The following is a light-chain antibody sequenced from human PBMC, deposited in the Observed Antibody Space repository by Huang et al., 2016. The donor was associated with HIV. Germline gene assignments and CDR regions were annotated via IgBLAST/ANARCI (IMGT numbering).Light chain of an antibody. CDR2: DAS. Sequence: PGERATVSCRASQSVSTFLAWYQHKPGQAPRLLIVDASNRASGVPARFSGTGSGTDFTLTISSLEPSDVAVYYCQQHSYWPITFGRGTRLEI. CDR1: QSVSTF. J-gene: IGKJ5*01. CDR3: QQHSYWPIT. V-gene: IGKV3-11*01.